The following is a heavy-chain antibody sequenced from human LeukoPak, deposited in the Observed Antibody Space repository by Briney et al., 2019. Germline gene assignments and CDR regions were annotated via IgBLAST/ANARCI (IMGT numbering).Heavy chain of an antibody. CDR3: AKDMRGVVLVPRAYYFDS. V-gene: IGHV3-23*01. CDR1: GFTFSAYG. D-gene: IGHD2-8*02. J-gene: IGHJ4*02. Sequence: GGSMRLSCVGSGFTFSAYGMSWVRQAPGKGLESVSSISGSDGATSYADSVKGRFTISRDNSKNTLYLQMNSLRAEDTAVYYCAKDMRGVVLVPRAYYFDSWGQGTLVTVSS. CDR2: ISGSDGAT.